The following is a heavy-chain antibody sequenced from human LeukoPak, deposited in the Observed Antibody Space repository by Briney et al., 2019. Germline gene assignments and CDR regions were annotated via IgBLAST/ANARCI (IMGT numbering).Heavy chain of an antibody. Sequence: GGALRLSCEASVFTFISDSMTCVRQAPGKTLEWVSSLSRGGGTTNYADSVKGQFTISRDKSKNMVFLQMNSLRPEDTAVYYCAKEQRIRHCSEGVCMEGYYFDYWGQGSLVTVSS. J-gene: IGHJ4*02. CDR2: LSRGGGTT. D-gene: IGHD2-8*01. V-gene: IGHV3-23*01. CDR1: VFTFISDS. CDR3: AKEQRIRHCSEGVCMEGYYFDY.